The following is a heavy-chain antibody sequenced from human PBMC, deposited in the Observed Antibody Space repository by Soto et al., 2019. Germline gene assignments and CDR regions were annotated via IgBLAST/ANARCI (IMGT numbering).Heavy chain of an antibody. J-gene: IGHJ6*02. D-gene: IGHD1-20*01. CDR2: IYYSGST. V-gene: IGHV4-31*03. Sequence: ASETLSLTCTVSGGSISSGGYYWSWIRQHPGKGLEWIGYIYYSGSTYYNPSLKSRVTISVDTSKNQFSLKLSSVTAADTAVYYCARDLYNWNSSGMDVWGQGTTVTVSS. CDR1: GGSISSGGYY. CDR3: ARDLYNWNSSGMDV.